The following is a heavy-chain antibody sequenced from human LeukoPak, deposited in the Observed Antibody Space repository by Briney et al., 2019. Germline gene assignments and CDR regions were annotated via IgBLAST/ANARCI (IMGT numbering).Heavy chain of an antibody. CDR1: GGSISSAGYY. V-gene: IGHV4-61*08. CDR3: ARGRSNYYGMDV. Sequence: PSETLSLTCTVSGGSISSAGYYWNWIRRPPGKGLEWIGYIYYNGNTNYSPSLKSRVTMSVDTSKNLFSLKVSSVTAADTAVYYCARGRSNYYGMDVWGQGTTVTVSS. J-gene: IGHJ6*02. D-gene: IGHD1-26*01. CDR2: IYYNGNT.